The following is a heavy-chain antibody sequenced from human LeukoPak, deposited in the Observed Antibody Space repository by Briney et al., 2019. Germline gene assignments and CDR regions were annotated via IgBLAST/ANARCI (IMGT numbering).Heavy chain of an antibody. J-gene: IGHJ4*02. Sequence: PVGSLRLSCAASGFTFSSYSMNWVRQAPGKGLEWVSYISSSSSTIYYADSVKGRFTISRDNAKNSLYLQMNSLRAEDTAVYYCARDTMGATYYFDYWGQGTLVTVSS. CDR2: ISSSSSTI. V-gene: IGHV3-48*04. CDR3: ARDTMGATYYFDY. D-gene: IGHD1-26*01. CDR1: GFTFSSYS.